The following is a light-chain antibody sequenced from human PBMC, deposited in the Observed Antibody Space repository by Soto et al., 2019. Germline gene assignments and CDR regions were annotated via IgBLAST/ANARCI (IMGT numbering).Light chain of an antibody. V-gene: IGKV4-1*01. CDR3: QQHYSTPLT. J-gene: IGKJ1*01. Sequence: DIVMTQSPDSLAVSLGERATINCKSSQSVLYSSNNQNYLAWYQQKPGQPPKLLIYWASIRESGVPDRFSGSGSGTDFTLTISSLQDEDVAVYYCQQHYSTPLTFGQGTKVEIK. CDR2: WAS. CDR1: QSVLYSSNNQNY.